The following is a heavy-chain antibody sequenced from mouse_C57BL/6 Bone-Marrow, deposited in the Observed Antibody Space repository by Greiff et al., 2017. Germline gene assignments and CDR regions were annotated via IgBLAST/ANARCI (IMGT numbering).Heavy chain of an antibody. D-gene: IGHD2-1*01. Sequence: VQLQQPGAELVRPGSSVKLSCKASGYTFTSYWMDWVKQRPGQGLEWIGNIYPSDSETHYNQKFKDKATLTVDKSSSTAYMQLSSLTSEDSAVYYCARDYGIYYFDYWGQGTTLTVSS. J-gene: IGHJ2*01. CDR3: ARDYGIYYFDY. V-gene: IGHV1-61*01. CDR1: GYTFTSYW. CDR2: IYPSDSET.